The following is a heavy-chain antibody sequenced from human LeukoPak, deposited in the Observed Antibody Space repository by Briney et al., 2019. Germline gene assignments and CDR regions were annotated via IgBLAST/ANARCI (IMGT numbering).Heavy chain of an antibody. Sequence: PSETLSLTCTVSGGSISSGGFYWSWIRQHPGKGLEWLGYIYYSGTTYYNPSLKSRVTFSVDTSKNQFSLKLNPVTAADTALYYCARGTTYGYSYGRFDYWGQGTLVTVSS. V-gene: IGHV4-31*03. CDR1: GGSISSGGFY. CDR2: IYYSGTT. CDR3: ARGTTYGYSYGRFDY. D-gene: IGHD5-18*01. J-gene: IGHJ4*02.